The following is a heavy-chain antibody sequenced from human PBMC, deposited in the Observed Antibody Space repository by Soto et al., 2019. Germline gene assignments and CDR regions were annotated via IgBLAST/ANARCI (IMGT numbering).Heavy chain of an antibody. D-gene: IGHD4-17*01. CDR3: AKDKVTKGSYSYYMAV. CDR2: ITWNSGSI. V-gene: IGHV3-9*01. CDR1: GFTFEDYA. Sequence: EVQLVESGGDLVQPGRSLRLSCAASGFTFEDYAMHWVRQAPGKGLEWVSGITWNSGSIDYADSVKGRFTISRDNARNSLYLQMNSLRREDTALYYCAKDKVTKGSYSYYMAVWGKGTTVTVSS. J-gene: IGHJ6*03.